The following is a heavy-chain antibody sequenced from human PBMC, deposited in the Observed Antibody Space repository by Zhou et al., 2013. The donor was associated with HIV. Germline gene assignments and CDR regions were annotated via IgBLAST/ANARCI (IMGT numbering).Heavy chain of an antibody. J-gene: IGHJ2*01. V-gene: IGHV1-2*02. CDR2: INPNSGGT. CDR3: ARDRFYYDSSGNYGWNRYWYFDV. D-gene: IGHD3-22*01. Sequence: QVQLVQSGAEVKKPGASVKLSCKASGYTFTAYYIHWIRQAPGQGLEWMGWINPNSGGTNLAQNFQGRVTMTRDTSIRTAYMELTRLRSDDTAVYYCARDRFYYDSSGNYGWNRYWYFDVWGRGTLVTVSS. CDR1: GYTFTAYY.